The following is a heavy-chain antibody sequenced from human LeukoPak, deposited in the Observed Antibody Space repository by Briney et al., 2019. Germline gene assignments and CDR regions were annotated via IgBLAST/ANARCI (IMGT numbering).Heavy chain of an antibody. D-gene: IGHD1-7*01. V-gene: IGHV1-2*02. CDR3: ASPLWELPPGGFDP. J-gene: IGHJ5*02. CDR2: INPNSGGT. CDR1: GYTFTGYY. Sequence: ASVKVSCKASGYTFTGYYMHWVRQAPGQGLEWMGWINPNSGGTNYAQKFQGRVTMTRDTSITTAYMELSRLRSDDTAVYYCASPLWELPPGGFDPWGQGTLVTVSS.